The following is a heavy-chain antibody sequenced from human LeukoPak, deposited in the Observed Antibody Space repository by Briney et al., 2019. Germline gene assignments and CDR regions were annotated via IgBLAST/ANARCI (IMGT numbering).Heavy chain of an antibody. J-gene: IGHJ4*02. V-gene: IGHV4-38-2*02. D-gene: IGHD3-9*01. Sequence: PSETQSLTCTVSNYSITSGYYWGWIRQPPGKGLEWIGSIYHSGTTYYNPSLKSRVTISVDTSKNQFSLNLSSVTAADTAVYYCARVSRGYDILYWGQGTLVTVSS. CDR1: NYSITSGYY. CDR3: ARVSRGYDILY. CDR2: IYHSGTT.